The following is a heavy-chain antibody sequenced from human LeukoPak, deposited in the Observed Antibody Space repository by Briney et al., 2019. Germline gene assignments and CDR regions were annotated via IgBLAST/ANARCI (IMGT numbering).Heavy chain of an antibody. D-gene: IGHD2-8*01. Sequence: GGSLRLSCAASGFTFSNYGMHWVRQAPGKGLEWVAFIWYDGSNRYYADSVKGRFTISRDNSENTLFLQMSSLRTEDTAVYYCAKDPLGFCTRATCRYLDSWGQGTLVTVSA. CDR3: AKDPLGFCTRATCRYLDS. J-gene: IGHJ4*02. CDR2: IWYDGSNR. V-gene: IGHV3-30*02. CDR1: GFTFSNYG.